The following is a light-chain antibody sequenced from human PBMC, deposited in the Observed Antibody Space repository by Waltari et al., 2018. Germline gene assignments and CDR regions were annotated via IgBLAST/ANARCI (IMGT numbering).Light chain of an antibody. V-gene: IGKV3-15*01. J-gene: IGKJ1*01. CDR2: GTS. CDR1: QSVTNK. Sequence: EIVMTQSPGHLSVYPGERATLSCRASQSVTNKLAWYQQKPGQAPRLLIYGTSIMATGIPARFSGSGSGTDFTLTISGLQPEDFAVYYCQQYDDWPPTFGQGTKVEI. CDR3: QQYDDWPPT.